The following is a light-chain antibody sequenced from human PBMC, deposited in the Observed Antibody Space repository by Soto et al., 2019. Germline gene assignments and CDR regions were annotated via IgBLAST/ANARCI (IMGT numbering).Light chain of an antibody. CDR3: RQRSNWPPT. J-gene: IGKJ5*01. CDR1: QSVSTY. CDR2: EAS. V-gene: IGKV3-11*01. Sequence: ETVLTQSPATLSSSPGERATLSCRANQSVSTYLAWFQQKPGQAPRLLIYEASNRATGIPGRFSGSGSGTDFTLTISSLEPEDFAVYYCRQRSNWPPTFGQGTRLEI.